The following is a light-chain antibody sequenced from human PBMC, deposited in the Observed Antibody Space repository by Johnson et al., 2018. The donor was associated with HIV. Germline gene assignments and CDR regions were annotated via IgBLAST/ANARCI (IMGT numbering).Light chain of an antibody. CDR2: DNN. V-gene: IGLV1-51*01. CDR3: GTWDNSLNVYV. J-gene: IGLJ1*01. CDR1: SSNIGNNY. Sequence: QSVLTQPPSVSAAPGQKVTISCSGSSSNIGNNYVSWYQQLPGRAPKLLIYDNNKRPSGIPDRFSGSKSGATATLDLTGLQTGDEADYYCGTWDNSLNVYVFGTGTKVTVL.